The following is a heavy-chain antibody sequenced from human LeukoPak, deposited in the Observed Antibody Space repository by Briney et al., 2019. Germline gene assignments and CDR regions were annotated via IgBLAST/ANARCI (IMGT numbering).Heavy chain of an antibody. V-gene: IGHV3-15*01. CDR3: TTEGVAYYYGSGSYLPLDY. CDR2: IKSKTDGGTT. J-gene: IGHJ4*02. CDR1: GFTFSSYS. D-gene: IGHD3-10*01. Sequence: PGGSLRLSCAASGFTFSSYSMNWVRQAPGKGLEWVGRIKSKTDGGTTDYAAPVKGRFTISRDDSKNTLYLQMNSLKTEDTAVYYCTTEGVAYYYGSGSYLPLDYWGQGTLVTVSS.